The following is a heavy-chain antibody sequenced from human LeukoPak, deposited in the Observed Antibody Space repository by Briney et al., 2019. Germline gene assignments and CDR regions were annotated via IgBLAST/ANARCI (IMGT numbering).Heavy chain of an antibody. J-gene: IGHJ1*01. CDR2: ISGSGGST. CDR3: AKGAKQWLRYQDFQH. Sequence: GGSLRLSCAASGFTFSSYAMSWVRQAPGKGLEWVSAISGSGGSTYYADSVKGRFTISRDNSKNTLYLQMNSLGAEDTAVYYCAKGAKQWLRYQDFQHWGQGTLVTVSS. D-gene: IGHD6-19*01. V-gene: IGHV3-23*01. CDR1: GFTFSSYA.